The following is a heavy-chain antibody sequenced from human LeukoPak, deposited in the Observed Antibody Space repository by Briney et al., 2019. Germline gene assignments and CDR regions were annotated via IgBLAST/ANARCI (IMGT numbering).Heavy chain of an antibody. V-gene: IGHV4-34*01. J-gene: IGHJ4*02. CDR1: GGSFSGYY. Sequence: SETLSLTCAVYGGSFSGYYWSWIRQPPGKGLEWIGEINHSGSTNYNPSLKSRVTISVDTSKNQFSLKLSSVTAADTAVYYCARGASWFGESRYYFDYWGQGTLVTVSS. CDR2: INHSGST. CDR3: ARGASWFGESRYYFDY. D-gene: IGHD3-10*01.